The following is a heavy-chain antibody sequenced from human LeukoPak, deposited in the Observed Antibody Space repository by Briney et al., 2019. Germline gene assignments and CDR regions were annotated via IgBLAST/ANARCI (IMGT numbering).Heavy chain of an antibody. CDR3: ARHESGREPWFDP. V-gene: IGHV4-59*08. CDR2: IYYSGST. Sequence: SETLSLTCAVSGGSINSYYWTWIRQPPGKGLEWIGYIYYSGSTNYNPSLKSRVTIAVDTSKNQFSLKLSSVTAADTAVYYCARHESGREPWFDPWGQGTLVTVSS. CDR1: GGSINSYY. J-gene: IGHJ5*02. D-gene: IGHD1-14*01.